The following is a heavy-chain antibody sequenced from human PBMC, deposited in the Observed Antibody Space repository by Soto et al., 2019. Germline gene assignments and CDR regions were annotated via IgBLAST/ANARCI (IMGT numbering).Heavy chain of an antibody. CDR3: ARWRGGEHLDSSGWYQIWYFDL. Sequence: QVQLQESGPGLVKPSGTLSLTCAVSGGSISSSNWWSWVRQPPGKGLEWIGEIYHSGSTNYNPSLKSRVTISVDKSKNQFSLKLSSVTAADTAVYYCARWRGGEHLDSSGWYQIWYFDLWGRGTLVTVSS. CDR1: GGSISSSNW. CDR2: IYHSGST. V-gene: IGHV4-4*02. D-gene: IGHD6-19*01. J-gene: IGHJ2*01.